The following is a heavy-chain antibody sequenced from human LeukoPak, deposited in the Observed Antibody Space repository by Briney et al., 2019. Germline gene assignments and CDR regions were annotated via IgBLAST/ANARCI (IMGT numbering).Heavy chain of an antibody. D-gene: IGHD5-18*01. CDR1: GYTFTSYG. Sequence: ASVKVSCKASGYTFTSYGISWVRQAPGQGLEWMGWISAYNGNTNYAQKLQGRVTMTTDTSTSTACMELRSLRSDDTAVCYCARDYSYGSSGGDYWGQGTLVTVSS. CDR2: ISAYNGNT. CDR3: ARDYSYGSSGGDY. J-gene: IGHJ4*02. V-gene: IGHV1-18*01.